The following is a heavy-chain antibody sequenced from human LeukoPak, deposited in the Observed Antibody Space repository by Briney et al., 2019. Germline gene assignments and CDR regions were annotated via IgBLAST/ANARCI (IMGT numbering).Heavy chain of an antibody. CDR1: GFTFSSYG. CDR2: IWYDGSNK. J-gene: IGHJ4*02. CDR3: ARDLYSYGDFDY. V-gene: IGHV3-30*19. Sequence: PGGSLRLSCAASGFTFSSYGMHWVRQAPGKGLEWVAVIWYDGSNKYYADSEKGRFTISRDNSKNTLYLQMNSLRAEDTAVYYCARDLYSYGDFDYWGQGTLVTVSS. D-gene: IGHD5-18*01.